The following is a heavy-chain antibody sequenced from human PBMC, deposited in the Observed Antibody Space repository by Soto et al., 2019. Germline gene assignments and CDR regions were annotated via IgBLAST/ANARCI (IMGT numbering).Heavy chain of an antibody. J-gene: IGHJ6*02. CDR3: ARDRYYDFWSGPMDV. CDR1: GGTFSSYA. CDR2: IIPIFGTA. V-gene: IGHV1-69*06. Sequence: ASVKGSCTASGGTFSSYAIRWVRHAPGQGLEWMGGIIPIFGTANYAQKFQGRVTITADKSTSTAYMELSSLRSEDTAVYYCARDRYYDFWSGPMDVWGQGTTVTV. D-gene: IGHD3-3*01.